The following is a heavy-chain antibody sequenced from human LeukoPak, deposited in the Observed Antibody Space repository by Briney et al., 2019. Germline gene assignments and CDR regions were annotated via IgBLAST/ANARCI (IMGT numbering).Heavy chain of an antibody. Sequence: GGSLRLSCAASGFTFSSYAMSWVRQAPGKGLEWVSTISTSGASTYYADSVKGRFTISRDNSKNTLYLQMNSLRAEDTAVYYCAKINPYDYVWGSADYWGQGTLVTVFS. CDR3: AKINPYDYVWGSADY. V-gene: IGHV3-23*01. J-gene: IGHJ4*02. D-gene: IGHD3-16*01. CDR1: GFTFSSYA. CDR2: ISTSGAST.